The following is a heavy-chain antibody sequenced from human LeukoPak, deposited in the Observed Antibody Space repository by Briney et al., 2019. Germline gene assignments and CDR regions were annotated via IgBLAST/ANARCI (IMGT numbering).Heavy chain of an antibody. CDR1: GGSISSYY. Sequence: SETLSLTCTVSGGSISSYYWSWIRQPAGKGLEWIGRIYTSGSTNYNPSLKSRVTMSVATSKNQFSLKLSSVTAADTAVYYCAREGIAAAGGRFDPWGQGTLVTVS. D-gene: IGHD6-13*01. J-gene: IGHJ5*02. V-gene: IGHV4-4*07. CDR3: AREGIAAAGGRFDP. CDR2: IYTSGST.